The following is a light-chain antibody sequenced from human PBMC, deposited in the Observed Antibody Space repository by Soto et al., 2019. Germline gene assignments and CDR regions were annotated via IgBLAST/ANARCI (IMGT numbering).Light chain of an antibody. V-gene: IGLV2-14*01. CDR1: SSDVGGYNY. CDR2: DVS. CDR3: SSYTSSRTPYV. J-gene: IGLJ1*01. Sequence: QSALTQPASVSGSPGQSITISCTGTSSDVGGYNYVSWYQQHPGKAPKLMIYDVSNRPSGVSNRFYGSKSGNTASLTISGLQAEDEADYYCSSYTSSRTPYVFGTGTKVTVL.